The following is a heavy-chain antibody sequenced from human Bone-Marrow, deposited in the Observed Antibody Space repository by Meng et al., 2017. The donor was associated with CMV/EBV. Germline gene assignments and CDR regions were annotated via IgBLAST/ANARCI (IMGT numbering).Heavy chain of an antibody. J-gene: IGHJ6*02. CDR3: ARGLVVVIANRGPNYYYGMDV. V-gene: IGHV1-69*05. CDR1: YA. D-gene: IGHD2-21*01. CDR2: IIPIFGTA. Sequence: YAISWVRQAPGQGLEWMGGIIPIFGTANYAQKFQGRVTITTDESTSTAYMELSSLRSEDTAVYYCARGLVVVIANRGPNYYYGMDVWGQGTTVTVSS.